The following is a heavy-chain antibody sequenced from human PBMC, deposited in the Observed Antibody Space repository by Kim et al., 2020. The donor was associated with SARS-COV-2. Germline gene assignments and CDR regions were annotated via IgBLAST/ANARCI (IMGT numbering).Heavy chain of an antibody. Sequence: GGSLRLSCAASGFTFSSYGMHWVRQAPGKGLEWVAVISYDGSNKYYADSVKGRFTISRDNSKNTLYLQMNSLRAEDTAVYYCARDHGLTRIAVAGTRGYWGQGTLVTVSS. D-gene: IGHD6-19*01. CDR1: GFTFSSYG. CDR3: ARDHGLTRIAVAGTRGY. J-gene: IGHJ4*02. CDR2: ISYDGSNK. V-gene: IGHV3-33*05.